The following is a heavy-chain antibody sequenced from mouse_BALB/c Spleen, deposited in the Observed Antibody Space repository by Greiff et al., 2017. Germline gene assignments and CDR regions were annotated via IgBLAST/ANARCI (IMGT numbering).Heavy chain of an antibody. CDR3: TREGNYYGSSSSFDY. Sequence: EVQLQQSGTVLARPGASVKMSCKASGYTFTSYWMHWVKQRPGQGLEWIGAIYPGNSDTSYNQKFKGKAKLTAVTSTSTAYMELSSLTNEDSAVYYCTREGNYYGSSSSFDYWGQGTTLTVSS. CDR2: IYPGNSDT. D-gene: IGHD1-1*01. CDR1: GYTFTSYW. V-gene: IGHV1-5*01. J-gene: IGHJ2*01.